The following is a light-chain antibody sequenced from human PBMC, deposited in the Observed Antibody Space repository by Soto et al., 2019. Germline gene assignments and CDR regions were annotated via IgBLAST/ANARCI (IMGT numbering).Light chain of an antibody. Sequence: QSALTQPASVSGSPGQSITISCTGTNSDVGSSNLVSWYQQHPGKAPKLMIYEVNKRPSGVSNRFSGSKSGNTASLTVSGLQAEDEADYYCCSYAGTSTIFGGGTKLTVL. V-gene: IGLV2-23*02. J-gene: IGLJ2*01. CDR3: CSYAGTSTI. CDR1: NSDVGSSNL. CDR2: EVN.